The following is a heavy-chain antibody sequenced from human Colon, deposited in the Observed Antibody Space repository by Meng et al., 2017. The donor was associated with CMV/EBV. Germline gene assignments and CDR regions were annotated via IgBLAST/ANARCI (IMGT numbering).Heavy chain of an antibody. J-gene: IGHJ5*01. CDR1: GFTFSSYA. CDR3: ARDLKVGCTLGLCYRWFDV. D-gene: IGHD2-8*01. V-gene: IGHV3-23*01. Sequence: GGSLRLSCAASGFTFSSYAMSWVRQAPGKGLEWVSAISGSGGSTYYADSVKGRFTISRDNSKNTLYLQMNSLRAEDTAVYYCARDLKVGCTLGLCYRWFDVWGHGTLVTAPQ. CDR2: ISGSGGST.